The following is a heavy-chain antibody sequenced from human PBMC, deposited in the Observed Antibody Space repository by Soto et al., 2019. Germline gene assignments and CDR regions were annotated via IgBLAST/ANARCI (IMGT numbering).Heavy chain of an antibody. Sequence: WLWIRQPPGKGLEWIGYIYYSGNTNYNPSLKSRVTISVDMSKNQFSLKLSSVPAADTAVYYCARGRYGHYAWGQATLVTLSS. D-gene: IGHD4-17*01. CDR3: ARGRYGHYA. J-gene: IGHJ5*02. V-gene: IGHV4-59*01. CDR2: IYYSGNT.